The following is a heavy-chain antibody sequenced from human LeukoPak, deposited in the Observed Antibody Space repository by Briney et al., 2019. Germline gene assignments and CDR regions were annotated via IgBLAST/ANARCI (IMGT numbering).Heavy chain of an antibody. CDR2: INHSGST. D-gene: IGHD2-15*01. V-gene: IGHV4-34*01. J-gene: IGHJ4*02. CDR3: ASLLCSGGSCYSVFDY. CDR1: GGSFSGYY. Sequence: PSETLSLTCAVYGGSFSGYYWSWLRQPPGKGLEWIGGINHSGSTNYNPSLKSRVTISVDTSKNQFSLKLSSVTAADTAVYYCASLLCSGGSCYSVFDYWGQGTLVTVSS.